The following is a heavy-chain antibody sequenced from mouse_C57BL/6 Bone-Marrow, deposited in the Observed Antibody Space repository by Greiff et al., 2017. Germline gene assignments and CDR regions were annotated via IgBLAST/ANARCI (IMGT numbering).Heavy chain of an antibody. CDR1: GFTFSDYG. CDR2: ISSGSSTI. CDR3: ARMGVDY. J-gene: IGHJ2*01. V-gene: IGHV5-17*01. Sequence: EVQLVESGGGLVKPGGSLKLSCAASGFTFSDYGMHWVRQAPEKGLEWVAYISSGSSTIYYADTVKGRFTISRDNAKNTLFLQMTSLRSEDTAMYYCARMGVDYWGQGTTLTVSS.